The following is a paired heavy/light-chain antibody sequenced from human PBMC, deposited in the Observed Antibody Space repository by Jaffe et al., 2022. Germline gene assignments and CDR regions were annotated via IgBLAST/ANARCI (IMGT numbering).Heavy chain of an antibody. J-gene: IGHJ4*02. D-gene: IGHD3-3*01. V-gene: IGHV3-30*02. CDR2: IRSDGSNK. CDR1: GFIFRSYG. Sequence: QVQLVESGGGVVQPGGSLRLSCAASGFIFRSYGMHWVRQAPGKGLEWVAFIRSDGSNKYYVDSVKGRFTISRDNSKNTLYLQMNSLRPEDTALYYCAKDLNTIFGVVMGGLFDYWGQGTLVTVSS. CDR3: AKDLNTIFGVVMGGLFDY.
Light chain of an antibody. CDR2: DVS. J-gene: IGLJ2*01. CDR3: SSYATISTLSVL. CDR1: SSDIGGYNY. V-gene: IGLV2-14*03. Sequence: QSALTQPASVSGSPGQSITISCTGTSSDIGGYNYVSWYQQHPGKAPKLMIYDVSVRPSGVSNRFSGSKSGNTASLTISGLQAEDEADYFCSSYATISTLSVLFGGGTKLTVL.